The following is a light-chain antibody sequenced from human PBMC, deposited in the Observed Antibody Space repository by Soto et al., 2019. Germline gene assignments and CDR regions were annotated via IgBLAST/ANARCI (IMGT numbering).Light chain of an antibody. CDR3: QQRSNRPLT. Sequence: EIVLTQSPATVSLSPGERATLSCRASQSVSSHLAWYQQKPGQAPRLLIYDAANRATGIPARFSGSGSGTDFTLTISSLEPEDFAVYYCQQRSNRPLTFGPGTKVDIK. J-gene: IGKJ3*01. CDR2: DAA. V-gene: IGKV3-11*01. CDR1: QSVSSH.